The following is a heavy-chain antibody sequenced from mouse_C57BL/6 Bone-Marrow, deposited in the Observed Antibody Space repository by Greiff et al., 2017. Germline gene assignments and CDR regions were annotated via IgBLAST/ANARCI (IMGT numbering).Heavy chain of an antibody. CDR3: AIHYYGSSYDAMDY. CDR2: INPSSGYT. Sequence: VQLQQSGAELARPGASVKMSCKASGYTFTSYTMHWVKQRPGQGLEWIGYINPSSGYTKYNQKFKDKATLTADKSSSTAYMQLSSLTSEDSAVYYCAIHYYGSSYDAMDYWGQGTSVTVSS. D-gene: IGHD1-1*01. J-gene: IGHJ4*01. V-gene: IGHV1-4*01. CDR1: GYTFTSYT.